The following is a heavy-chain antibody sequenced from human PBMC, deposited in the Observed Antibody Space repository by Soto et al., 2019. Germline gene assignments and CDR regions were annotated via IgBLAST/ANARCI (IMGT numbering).Heavy chain of an antibody. CDR2: INHSGST. CDR3: AGGGVYCSVGSCCTYYYYYMDV. CDR1: GGSFSGYY. Sequence: QVQLQQWGAGLLKPSETLSLTCAVYGGSFSGYYWSWIRQPPGKGLEWIGEINHSGSTNYNPSLKSRVTISADTSKNKFSLKLSSVTAADTAVDYCAGGGVYCSVGSCCTYYYYYMDVWGKGTTVTVSS. V-gene: IGHV4-34*01. J-gene: IGHJ6*03. D-gene: IGHD2-15*01.